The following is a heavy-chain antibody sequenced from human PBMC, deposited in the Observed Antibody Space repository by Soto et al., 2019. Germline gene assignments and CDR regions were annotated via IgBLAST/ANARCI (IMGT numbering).Heavy chain of an antibody. D-gene: IGHD6-19*01. J-gene: IGHJ5*02. CDR2: ISHDGINK. Sequence: QVRLVESGGGVVQPGRSLRLSCAASGFSFSSYAMYWFRQPPGKGLEWVAVISHDGINKHYADSVKGRVTVSIDNSNHSLDLQLNSQRGEDTAMYYCARDIYSSDYFVKWFEPWGQVTLVTVSS. CDR1: GFSFSSYA. V-gene: IGHV3-30-3*01. CDR3: ARDIYSSDYFVKWFEP.